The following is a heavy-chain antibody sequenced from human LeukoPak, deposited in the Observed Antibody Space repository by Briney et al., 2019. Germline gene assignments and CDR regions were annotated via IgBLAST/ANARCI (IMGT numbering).Heavy chain of an antibody. D-gene: IGHD3-22*01. V-gene: IGHV4-59*12. J-gene: IGHJ5*02. Sequence: SETLSLTCTVSGGSISSYYWSWIRQPPGKGLEWIGYIYYSGSTYYNPSLKSRVTISVDTSKNQFSLKLSSVTAADTAVYYCARDSSRITMIVVVPKNWFDPWGQGTLVTVSS. CDR1: GGSISSYY. CDR3: ARDSSRITMIVVVPKNWFDP. CDR2: IYYSGST.